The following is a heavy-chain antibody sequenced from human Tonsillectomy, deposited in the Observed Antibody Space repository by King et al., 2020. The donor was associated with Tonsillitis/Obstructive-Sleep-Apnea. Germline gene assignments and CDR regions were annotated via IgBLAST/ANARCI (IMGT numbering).Heavy chain of an antibody. CDR2: IYYSGST. Sequence: VQLQESGPGLVKPSETLSLTCTVSGGSISSYYWSWIRQPPGKGLEWIGYIYYSGSTNYNPSLKSRVTISVDTSKNQFSLKLSSVTAADTAVYYCARHRDRLTSHFDYWGQGTLVTVSS. CDR3: ARHRDRLTSHFDY. D-gene: IGHD2-21*02. CDR1: GGSISSYY. J-gene: IGHJ4*02. V-gene: IGHV4-59*08.